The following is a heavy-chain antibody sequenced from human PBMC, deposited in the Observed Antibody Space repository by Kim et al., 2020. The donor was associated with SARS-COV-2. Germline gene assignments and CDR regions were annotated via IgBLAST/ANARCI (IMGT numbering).Heavy chain of an antibody. CDR1: GYTFTSYA. V-gene: IGHV7-4-1*02. Sequence: ASVKVSCKASGYTFTSYAMNWVRQAPGQGLEWMGWINTNTGNQTYAQGFTGRFVFSLDTSVSTAYLQISSLKAEDTAVYYCARDGTLRFLGISLGGYYYMDVWGKGTTVTVSS. CDR3: ARDGTLRFLGISLGGYYYMDV. CDR2: INTNTGNQ. D-gene: IGHD3-3*01. J-gene: IGHJ6*03.